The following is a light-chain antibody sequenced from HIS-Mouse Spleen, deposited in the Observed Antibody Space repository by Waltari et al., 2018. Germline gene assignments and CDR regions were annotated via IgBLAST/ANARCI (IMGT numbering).Light chain of an antibody. CDR1: SGDALPKKY. CDR3: LLSYSGARV. V-gene: IGLV7-46*01. J-gene: IGLJ3*02. Sequence: ELTQPPSVSVSPGQTARITCSGDALPKKYAYWYQQKSGQAPRTLIYDTSNKHSWTPARFSGSLLGGKAALTLSGAQPEDEAEYYCLLSYSGARVFGGGTKLTVL. CDR2: DTS.